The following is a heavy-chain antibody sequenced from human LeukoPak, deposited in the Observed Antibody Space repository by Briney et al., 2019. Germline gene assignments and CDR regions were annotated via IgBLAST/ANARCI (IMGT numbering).Heavy chain of an antibody. Sequence: PSETLSLTCAVYGVSFSGYYWIWIRQPPGKGLEWIGEINHSGSTNYNPSLKSRVTISVDTSKNQFSLKLSSVTAADTAVYYCARGLSAIVHWGQGTLVTVSS. CDR1: GVSFSGYY. D-gene: IGHD2-21*02. CDR2: INHSGST. CDR3: ARGLSAIVH. V-gene: IGHV4-34*01. J-gene: IGHJ4*02.